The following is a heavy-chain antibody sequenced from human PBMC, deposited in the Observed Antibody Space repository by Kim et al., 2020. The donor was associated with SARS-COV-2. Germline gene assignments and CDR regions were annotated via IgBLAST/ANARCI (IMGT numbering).Heavy chain of an antibody. V-gene: IGHV4-59*08. Sequence: SETLSLTCTVSGGSISSYYWSWIRQPPGKGLEWIGYIYYSGSTNYNPSLKSRVTISVDTSKNQFSLKLSSVTAADTAVYYCARHLPTYYYDSSRYGWFDPWGQGTLVTVSS. CDR3: ARHLPTYYYDSSRYGWFDP. J-gene: IGHJ5*02. CDR2: IYYSGST. D-gene: IGHD3-22*01. CDR1: GGSISSYY.